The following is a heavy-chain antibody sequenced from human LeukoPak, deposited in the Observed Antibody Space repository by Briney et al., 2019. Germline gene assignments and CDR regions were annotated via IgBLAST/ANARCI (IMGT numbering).Heavy chain of an antibody. CDR1: GYSISSGYH. CDR2: IYYSGST. Sequence: SETLSLTCTVSGYSISSGYHWGWIRQPPGKGLEWIGSIYYSGSTYYNPSLKSRVTISVDTSKNQFSLKLSSVTAADTAVYYCARPVPSRLGWFDPWGQGTLVTVSS. J-gene: IGHJ5*02. CDR3: ARPVPSRLGWFDP. D-gene: IGHD1-1*01. V-gene: IGHV4-38-2*02.